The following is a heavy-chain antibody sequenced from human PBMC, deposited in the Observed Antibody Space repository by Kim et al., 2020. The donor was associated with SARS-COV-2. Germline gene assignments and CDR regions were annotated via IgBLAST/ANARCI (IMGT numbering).Heavy chain of an antibody. J-gene: IGHJ5*02. CDR1: GGSFSGYY. Sequence: SETLSLTCAVYGGSFSGYYWSWIRQPPGKGLEWIGEINHSGSTNYNPSLKSRVTISVDTSKNQFSLKLSSVTAADTAVYYCARAGYCSGGSCKREKYKNWFDPWGQGTLVTVSS. CDR3: ARAGYCSGGSCKREKYKNWFDP. CDR2: INHSGST. V-gene: IGHV4-34*01. D-gene: IGHD2-15*01.